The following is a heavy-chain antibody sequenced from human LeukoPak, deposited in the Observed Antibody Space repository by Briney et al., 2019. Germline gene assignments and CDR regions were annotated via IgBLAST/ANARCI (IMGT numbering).Heavy chain of an antibody. CDR1: GGTFSSYA. CDR3: ASPVLRYFDWLYFQH. V-gene: IGHV1-69*04. Sequence: SVKVSCKASGGTFSSYAISWVRQAPGQGLEWMGRIIPILGIANYAQKFQGRVTITADKSTSTAYMELSSLRSEDTAVYYCASPVLRYFDWLYFQHWGQGTLVTVSS. D-gene: IGHD3-9*01. CDR2: IIPILGIA. J-gene: IGHJ1*01.